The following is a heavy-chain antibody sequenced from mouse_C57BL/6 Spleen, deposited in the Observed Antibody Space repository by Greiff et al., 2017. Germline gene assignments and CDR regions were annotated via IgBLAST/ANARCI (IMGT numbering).Heavy chain of an antibody. V-gene: IGHV5-4*01. CDR3: ARDRGYAMDY. J-gene: IGHJ4*01. Sequence: EVKLMESGGGLVKPGGSLKLSCAASGFTFSSYAMSWVRQTPEKRLEWVATISDGGSYTYYPDNVKGRFTISRDNAKNNLYLQMSHLKSEDTAMYYCARDRGYAMDYWGQGTSVTVSS. CDR2: ISDGGSYT. CDR1: GFTFSSYA.